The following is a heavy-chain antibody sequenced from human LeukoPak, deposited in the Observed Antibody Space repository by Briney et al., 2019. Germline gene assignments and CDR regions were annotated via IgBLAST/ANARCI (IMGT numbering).Heavy chain of an antibody. Sequence: SETLSLTCSVSGASVSDGNYYWSWIRQPPGKGLEWIGYMFYSGSTYYNPSLQSRVTISVDTSKNQFSLKLSSVTAADTAVYYCARSAQTVTTFPLDYWGQGTLVTVSS. CDR3: ARSAQTVTTFPLDY. V-gene: IGHV4-61*01. J-gene: IGHJ4*02. CDR2: MFYSGST. CDR1: GASVSDGNYY. D-gene: IGHD4-17*01.